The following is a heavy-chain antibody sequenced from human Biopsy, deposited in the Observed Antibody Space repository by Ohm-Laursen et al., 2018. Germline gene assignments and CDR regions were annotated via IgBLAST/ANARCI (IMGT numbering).Heavy chain of an antibody. J-gene: IGHJ4*02. V-gene: IGHV4-59*01. CDR2: IFYTGGI. D-gene: IGHD2-2*01. Sequence: GTLSLTCTVSGGSTSGYHWSWIRKSPGKGLEWLAYIFYTGGITSNPSLNGRAAISLDTSKNQFSLRLIYVTAAETAVYYCARMPHFDYWGQGILVTVSS. CDR1: GGSTSGYH. CDR3: ARMPHFDY.